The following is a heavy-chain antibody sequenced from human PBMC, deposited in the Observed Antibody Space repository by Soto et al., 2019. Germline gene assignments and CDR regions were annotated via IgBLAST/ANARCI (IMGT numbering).Heavy chain of an antibody. J-gene: IGHJ4*02. CDR3: ATRPGYSYGYSDY. D-gene: IGHD5-18*01. Sequence: QLQLQESGPGLLKPSETLSLTCTVSCGSISSTSYYWGWIRHPPGTVLEWIGSIYYSGSTYYNPSLKSRVTIYVATAKTQFSLELSSVTAADTAVYYFATRPGYSYGYSDYWGQGTLVTVSS. V-gene: IGHV4-39*01. CDR1: CGSISSTSYY. CDR2: IYYSGST.